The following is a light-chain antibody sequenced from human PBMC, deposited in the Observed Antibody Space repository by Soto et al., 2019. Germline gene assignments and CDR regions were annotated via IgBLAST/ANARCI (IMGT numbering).Light chain of an antibody. CDR1: QGISSA. Sequence: AIQLTQSPSSLSASVGDRVTITCRASQGISSALAWYQQKPGKSPNLLIYDVSSLESGVRSRFSGSGSGTDFTLTISSLQPEDFATYYCQQFNTYPALTFGGGTKVEIK. V-gene: IGKV1-13*02. CDR3: QQFNTYPALT. J-gene: IGKJ4*01. CDR2: DVS.